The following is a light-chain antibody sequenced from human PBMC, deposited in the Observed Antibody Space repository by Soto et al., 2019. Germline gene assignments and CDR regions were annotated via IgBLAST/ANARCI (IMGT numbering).Light chain of an antibody. Sequence: VVMNESTLSLTVTLGQPASTSCRSNQSLLHSDGIAYFSWFQQRPGRSPRRLIYRVSNRDSGVPARFSGSGSGTDFALKISRVEAEDVGLYYCMQGTHWPITFGQGTRLEIK. CDR3: MQGTHWPIT. V-gene: IGKV2-30*02. CDR2: RVS. J-gene: IGKJ5*01. CDR1: QSLLHSDGIAY.